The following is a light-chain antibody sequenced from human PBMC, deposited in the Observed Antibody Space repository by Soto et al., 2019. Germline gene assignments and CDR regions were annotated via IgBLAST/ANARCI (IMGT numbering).Light chain of an antibody. CDR3: SSHNSSISAYV. CDR1: SSDVGGYYY. J-gene: IGLJ2*01. Sequence: QSALTQPASVSGSPGQSITISCTGTSSDVGGYYYVHWYQQHPGKAPKLLIYDDSNRPSGVSNRFSGSKSATTASLAITGLQAEDEADYYCSSHNSSISAYVFGAGTKLTVL. V-gene: IGLV2-14*01. CDR2: DDS.